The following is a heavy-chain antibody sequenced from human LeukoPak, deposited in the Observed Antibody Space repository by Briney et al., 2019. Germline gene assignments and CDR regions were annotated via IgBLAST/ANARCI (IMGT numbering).Heavy chain of an antibody. J-gene: IGHJ4*02. CDR3: AKAESSYYYDSSGYYYVGLFDY. CDR1: GFTFSSYA. Sequence: GGSLRLSCAASGFTFSSYAMGWVRQAPGKGLEWVSDITISGGTTHFYSDSAKGRFTISRDNSKNTLYLEMNSLRAEDTAVYYCAKAESSYYYDSSGYYYVGLFDYWGQGTLVTVSS. V-gene: IGHV3-23*01. D-gene: IGHD3-22*01. CDR2: ITISGGTT.